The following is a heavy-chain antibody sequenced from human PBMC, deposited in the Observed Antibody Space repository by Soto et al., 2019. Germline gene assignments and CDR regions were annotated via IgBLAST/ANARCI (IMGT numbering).Heavy chain of an antibody. Sequence: EVQLVESGGGLVKPGGSLRLSCAASGFTFSSYSMNWVRQAPGKGLEWVSSISSSSSYIYYADSVKGRFTISRDNAKNSQYLQMNSLRAEDTAVYYCAAEYSSSGYYYYGMDVWGQGTTVTVSS. CDR2: ISSSSSYI. CDR1: GFTFSSYS. CDR3: AAEYSSSGYYYYGMDV. D-gene: IGHD6-6*01. V-gene: IGHV3-21*01. J-gene: IGHJ6*02.